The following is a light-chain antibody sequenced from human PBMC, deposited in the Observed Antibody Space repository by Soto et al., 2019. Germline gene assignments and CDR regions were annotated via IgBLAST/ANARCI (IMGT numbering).Light chain of an antibody. CDR2: AAS. CDR1: QGIDTS. J-gene: IGKJ5*01. CDR3: QQLHGYPIT. Sequence: ILLTKSPSSLSASVGDRVTITCRASQGIDTSLAWYQQKPGKAPKLLIYAASNFRSGVPSRFSGSGSGTHFTLTISSLQPEDFATYYCQQLHGYPITFGQGTRPEIK. V-gene: IGKV1-9*01.